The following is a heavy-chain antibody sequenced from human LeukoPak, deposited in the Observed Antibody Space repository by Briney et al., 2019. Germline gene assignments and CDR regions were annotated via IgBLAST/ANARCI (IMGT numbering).Heavy chain of an antibody. CDR2: IYYSGST. V-gene: IGHV4-59*01. CDR1: GGPISSYY. D-gene: IGHD6-19*01. CDR3: AREISGWYPHRFDI. Sequence: SETLSLTCTVSGGPISSYYWSWIRQPPGKGLGWIGYIYYSGSTNYNPSLKSRVTISVDTSKDQFSLKLSSVTAAYSAVYYWAREISGWYPHRFDIWGQGTMVTVSS. J-gene: IGHJ3*02.